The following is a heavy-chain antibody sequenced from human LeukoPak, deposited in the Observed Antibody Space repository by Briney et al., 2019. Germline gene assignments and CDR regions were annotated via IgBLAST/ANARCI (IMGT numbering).Heavy chain of an antibody. CDR2: IDWDDDK. V-gene: IGHV2-70*20. Sequence: SGPTLVNPTQTLTLTCTFSGFSLTTSGMCVTWVRQPPGKALEWLALIDWDDDKLYSTSLKTRLTISKDTSKNQVVLTMTNMNPVDTATYYCARIRRYGHTEGVFDYWGQGTLVTVSS. D-gene: IGHD3-10*01. CDR1: GFSLTTSGMC. J-gene: IGHJ4*02. CDR3: ARIRRYGHTEGVFDY.